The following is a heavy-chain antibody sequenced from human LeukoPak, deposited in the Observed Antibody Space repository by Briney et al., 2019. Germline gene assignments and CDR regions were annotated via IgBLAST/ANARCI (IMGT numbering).Heavy chain of an antibody. CDR3: ARDRESGYCSGGSCYSYNWFDP. Sequence: KPSETLSLTCTASGGSISSYYWGWIRQPAGKGLEWIGRIYTSGSTNYNPSLKSRVTMSVDTSKNQFSLKLSSVTAADTAVYYCARDRESGYCSGGSCYSYNWFDPWGQGTLVTVSS. CDR1: GGSISSYY. CDR2: IYTSGST. D-gene: IGHD2-15*01. V-gene: IGHV4-4*07. J-gene: IGHJ5*02.